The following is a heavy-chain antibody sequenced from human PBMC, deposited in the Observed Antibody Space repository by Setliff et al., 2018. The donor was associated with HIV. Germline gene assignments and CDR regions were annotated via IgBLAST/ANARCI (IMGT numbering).Heavy chain of an antibody. Sequence: PSETLSLTCAASASSISSDYCWGWIRQPPGKGLEWIGSTHHSGSTYYNPSLNSRVTISVDTSRNHFSLKLRSVTAADTAVYYCARHLLRGYIYIVFDYWGHGTLVTVSS. CDR2: THHSGST. V-gene: IGHV4-38-2*01. CDR3: ARHLLRGYIYIVFDY. D-gene: IGHD5-18*01. CDR1: ASSISSDYC. J-gene: IGHJ4*01.